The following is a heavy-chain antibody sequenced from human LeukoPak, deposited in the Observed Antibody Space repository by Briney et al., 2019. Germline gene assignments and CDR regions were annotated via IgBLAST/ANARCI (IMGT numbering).Heavy chain of an antibody. CDR2: IYYSGST. V-gene: IGHV4-39*01. J-gene: IGHJ4*02. CDR3: ARQSIGTVSGYSYAKRYYFDY. CDR1: GGSISSSSYY. Sequence: SETLSLTCTVSGGSISSSSYYWGWIRQPPGKGLEWIGSIYYSGSTYYNPSLKSRVTISVDTSKNQFSLKLSSVTAADTAVYYCARQSIGTVSGYSYAKRYYFDYWGQGTLVTVSS. D-gene: IGHD5-18*01.